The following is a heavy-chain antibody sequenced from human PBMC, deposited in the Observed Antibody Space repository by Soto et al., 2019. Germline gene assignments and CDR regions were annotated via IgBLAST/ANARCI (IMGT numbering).Heavy chain of an antibody. CDR2: ISAYNGNT. Sequence: QVQLVQSGAEVKKPGASVKVSCKASGYTFTSYGISWVRQAPGQGLEWMGWISAYNGNTNYAQKLQGRVTMTTDTSTRTAYMELRSLRSDDTAVYYCAGDKRFLELPGGMDVWGQGTTVTASS. V-gene: IGHV1-18*01. J-gene: IGHJ6*02. CDR3: AGDKRFLELPGGMDV. D-gene: IGHD3-3*01. CDR1: GYTFTSYG.